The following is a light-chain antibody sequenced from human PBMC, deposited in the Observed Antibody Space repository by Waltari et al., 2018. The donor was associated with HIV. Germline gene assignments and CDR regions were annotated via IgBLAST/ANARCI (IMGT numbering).Light chain of an antibody. CDR2: DSN. Sequence: QPVVTQEPSLTVSPGGTVILTCASTAGVVTRGHWPYWFQQRPGQAPRTLIFDSNNRYSWTPARFTGSFLGGKAVLTLTGARPEDDADYFCLLSYDGNVVFGGGTKLTVL. CDR1: AGVVTRGHW. V-gene: IGLV7-46*01. J-gene: IGLJ2*01. CDR3: LLSYDGNVV.